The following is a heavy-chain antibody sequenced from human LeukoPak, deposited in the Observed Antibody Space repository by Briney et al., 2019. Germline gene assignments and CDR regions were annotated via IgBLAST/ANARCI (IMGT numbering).Heavy chain of an antibody. CDR1: GFTFSNYA. Sequence: GGSLRLSCAASGFTFSNYAMSWVRQAPGKGLEWVSTINDRGIATYYADSVKGRFTISRDNSKNTLYLQMNSLRAEDTAVYYCAKDLSTVTTRIYYYYMDVWGKGTTVTVSS. V-gene: IGHV3-23*01. D-gene: IGHD4-11*01. CDR2: INDRGIAT. CDR3: AKDLSTVTTRIYYYYMDV. J-gene: IGHJ6*03.